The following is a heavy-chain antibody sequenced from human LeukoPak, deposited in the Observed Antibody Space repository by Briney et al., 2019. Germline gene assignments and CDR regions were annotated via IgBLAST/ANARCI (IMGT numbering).Heavy chain of an antibody. CDR2: ISGSGGST. Sequence: GGSLRLSCAASGFTFSSYEMNWVRQAPGKGLEWVSAISGSGGSTYYADSVKGRFTISRDNSKNTLYLQMNSLRAEDTAVYYCAKDHGRDYYGSGRYDYWGQGTLVTVSS. V-gene: IGHV3-23*01. J-gene: IGHJ4*02. CDR1: GFTFSSYE. CDR3: AKDHGRDYYGSGRYDY. D-gene: IGHD3-10*01.